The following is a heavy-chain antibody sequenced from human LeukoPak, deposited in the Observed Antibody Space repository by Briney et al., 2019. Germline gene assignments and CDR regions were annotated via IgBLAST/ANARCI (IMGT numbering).Heavy chain of an antibody. CDR1: GFTVNNNY. Sequence: GGSLRLSCAASGFTVNNNYMIWVRQAPGKGLEWVSLIYSGGTTYYADSVKGRFTISRDNSKNTLYLQMNSLRAKDTAVYYCARVEGDYYYYYYMDVWGKGTTVTVSS. J-gene: IGHJ6*03. CDR2: IYSGGTT. V-gene: IGHV3-53*01. D-gene: IGHD2-21*02. CDR3: ARVEGDYYYYYYMDV.